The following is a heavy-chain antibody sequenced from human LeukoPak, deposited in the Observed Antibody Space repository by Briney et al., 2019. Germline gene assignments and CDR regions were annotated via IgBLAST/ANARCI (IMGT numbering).Heavy chain of an antibody. Sequence: GGSLRLSCTASGFIFGDYAMTWVRQAPGKGLEWVGFIRSKAYGGTIEYAASVKGRFIISRDDSKSSAYLQMNSLKTEDTAVYYCIRGRAHLDYWGQGTLVTVSS. J-gene: IGHJ4*02. CDR1: GFIFGDYA. CDR3: IRGRAHLDY. V-gene: IGHV3-49*04. CDR2: IRSKAYGGTI.